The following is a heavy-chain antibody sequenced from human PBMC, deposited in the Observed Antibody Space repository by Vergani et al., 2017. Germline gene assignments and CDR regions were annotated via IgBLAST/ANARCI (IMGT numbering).Heavy chain of an antibody. CDR1: GYTFTSYG. V-gene: IGHV1-18*04. CDR2: ISAYNGNT. J-gene: IGHJ6*03. D-gene: IGHD3-3*01. CDR3: ARDTYYDLWSGLSYYYYYMDV. Sequence: QVQLVQSGAEVKKPGASVKVSCKASGYTFTSYGISWVRQAPGQGLEWMGWISAYNGNTNYAQKLQGRVTMTTDTSTSTAYTGLRSLRSDATAVYYCARDTYYDLWSGLSYYYYYMDVWGKESTVTVYS.